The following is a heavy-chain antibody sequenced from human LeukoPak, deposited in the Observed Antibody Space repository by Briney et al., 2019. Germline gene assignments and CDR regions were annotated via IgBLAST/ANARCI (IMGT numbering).Heavy chain of an antibody. J-gene: IGHJ5*02. CDR2: IIPIFGTA. CDR3: ARDRDGSSYNWFDP. V-gene: IGHV1-69*05. D-gene: IGHD1-26*01. CDR1: GGTFSSYA. Sequence: ASVKVSFKASGGTFSSYAISWVRQAPGQGLEWMGGIIPIFGTANYAQKFQGRVTITTDESTSTAYMELSSLGSEDTAVYYCARDRDGSSYNWFDPWGQGTLVTVSS.